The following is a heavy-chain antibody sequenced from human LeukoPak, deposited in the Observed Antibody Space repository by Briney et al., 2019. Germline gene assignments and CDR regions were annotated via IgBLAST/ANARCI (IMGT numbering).Heavy chain of an antibody. CDR3: ARRGCSSGSCHYSYYFQY. CDR2: IYSGGST. J-gene: IGHJ4*02. V-gene: IGHV4-34*01. Sequence: SETLSLTCAVYGGSFSGYYWGWIRQPPGKGLEWIATIYSGGSTYYKPSLNSRVTISIDMSKNQFSLKLSSVTAADTAVYYCARRGCSSGSCHYSYYFQYWGQGTLVTVSP. D-gene: IGHD2-15*01. CDR1: GGSFSGYY.